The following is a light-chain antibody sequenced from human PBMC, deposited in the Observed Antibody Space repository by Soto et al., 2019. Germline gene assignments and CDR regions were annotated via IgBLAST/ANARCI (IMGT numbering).Light chain of an antibody. CDR1: QSVSSRF. CDR2: GAS. V-gene: IGKV3-20*01. Sequence: EIVLTQPPGTLSLSPGERATLSCRASQSVSSRFFAWYQQKPGQAPRLLIYGASSRATGIPDRFSGSGSGTDFTLTISRLEPEDFAVYFCQQYCSSPALTCGQGTKVEIK. J-gene: IGKJ1*01. CDR3: QQYCSSPALT.